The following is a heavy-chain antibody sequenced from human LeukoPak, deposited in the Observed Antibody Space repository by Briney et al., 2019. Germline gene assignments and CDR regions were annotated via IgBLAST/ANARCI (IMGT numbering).Heavy chain of an antibody. CDR2: INYSGTT. J-gene: IGHJ5*02. Sequence: PSETLSLTCSVSGGSIGSYYWSWIRQPPGKGLEWIGYINYSGTTNYNPSLKSRVSISIDTSKNQFSLKLSSVTAADTAVYYCARGTMMVGPWGQGTQVPVSS. V-gene: IGHV4-59*01. D-gene: IGHD3-22*01. CDR1: GGSIGSYY. CDR3: ARGTMMVGP.